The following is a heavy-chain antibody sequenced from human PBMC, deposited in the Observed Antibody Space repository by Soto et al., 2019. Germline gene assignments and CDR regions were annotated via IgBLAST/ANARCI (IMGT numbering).Heavy chain of an antibody. J-gene: IGHJ4*02. CDR1: GGSFSGYY. V-gene: IGHV4-34*01. D-gene: IGHD3-16*02. CDR2: INHSGST. Sequence: SETLSLTCAVYGGSFSGYYWSWIRQPPGKGLEWIGEINHSGSTTYNPSLKSRVTISVDTSKNQFSLKLSSVTAADTAVYYCARGELSYLYYFDYWGQGTLVTVSS. CDR3: ARGELSYLYYFDY.